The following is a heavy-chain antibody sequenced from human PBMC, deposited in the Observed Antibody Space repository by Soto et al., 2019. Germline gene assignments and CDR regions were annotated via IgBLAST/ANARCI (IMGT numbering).Heavy chain of an antibody. J-gene: IGHJ3*02. V-gene: IGHV3-13*01. CDR3: SRAGVYGSFDI. CDR1: GFTFSSYD. Sequence: RLSCAASGFTFSSYDMHWVRQATGKGLEWVSAIGTAGDTYYPGSVKGRFTISRENAKNSLYLQMNSLRAGDTAVYYGSRAGVYGSFDIWGKGTMVTVSS. D-gene: IGHD4-17*01. CDR2: IGTAGDT.